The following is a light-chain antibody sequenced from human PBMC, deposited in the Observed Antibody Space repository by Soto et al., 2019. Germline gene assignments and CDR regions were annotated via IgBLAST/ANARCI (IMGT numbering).Light chain of an antibody. Sequence: QSALTQPASVSGSPGQSITISCTGTSSDIGTYDYVSWYQQSPGKAPKLLISDVTHRPSGVSSRFSGSKSGNTASLTSAGLQAEDEADYYCSSYTGTSNVVAFGGGTKLTVL. V-gene: IGLV2-14*01. CDR3: SSYTGTSNVVA. CDR2: DVT. CDR1: SSDIGTYDY. J-gene: IGLJ2*01.